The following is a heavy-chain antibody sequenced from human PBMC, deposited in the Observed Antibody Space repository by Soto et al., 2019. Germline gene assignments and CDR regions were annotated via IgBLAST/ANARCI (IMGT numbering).Heavy chain of an antibody. CDR3: ARDVQGAAYGMDV. Sequence: GGSLRLSCAASGFTFSSYWMHWVRQAPGKGLVWVSRINSDGSSTSYADSVKGRFTISRDNAKNTLYLQMNSLRAEDTAGYYCARDVQGAAYGMDVWGQGTTVTVSS. J-gene: IGHJ6*02. CDR1: GFTFSSYW. CDR2: INSDGSST. V-gene: IGHV3-74*01.